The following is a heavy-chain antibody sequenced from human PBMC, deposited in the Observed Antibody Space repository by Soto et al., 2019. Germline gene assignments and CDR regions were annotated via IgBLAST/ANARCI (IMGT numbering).Heavy chain of an antibody. D-gene: IGHD1-1*01. V-gene: IGHV3-23*01. CDR1: GFTFSSYA. Sequence: GGSLRLSCAASGFTFSSYAMSWVRQAPGKGLEWVSAISGSGGSTYYADSVKGRFTISRDNSKNTLYLQMNSLRAEDTAVYYCAKDLSPWNDERGAFDIWGQGTMVTVSS. CDR3: AKDLSPWNDERGAFDI. J-gene: IGHJ3*02. CDR2: ISGSGGST.